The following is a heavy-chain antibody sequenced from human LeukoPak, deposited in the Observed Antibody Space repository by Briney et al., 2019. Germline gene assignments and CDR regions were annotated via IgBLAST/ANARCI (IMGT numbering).Heavy chain of an antibody. V-gene: IGHV3-23*01. CDR2: ISGSGGST. Sequence: GGSLRLSCAASGFTFSSYAMSWVRQAPGKGLEWVSAISGSGGSTYYADSVKDRFTISRDNSKNTLYLQMNSLRAEDTAVYYCAKSYSSGWYDSFDYWAREPWSPSPQ. J-gene: IGHJ4*02. CDR3: AKSYSSGWYDSFDY. D-gene: IGHD6-19*01. CDR1: GFTFSSYA.